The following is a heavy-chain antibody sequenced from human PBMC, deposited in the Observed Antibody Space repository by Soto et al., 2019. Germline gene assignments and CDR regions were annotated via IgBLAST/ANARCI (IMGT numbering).Heavy chain of an antibody. CDR1: GFTFRDYA. D-gene: IGHD2-2*01. J-gene: IGHJ6*01. V-gene: IGHV3-49*04. CDR2: MRAKAFGGTT. Sequence: GGSLRLSCKGSGFTFRDYAISWVRQAPGKGLQRVGFMRAKAFGGTTEYATFVKGRFTISRDDSKSVAYLQMNSLETEDTAVYYCTREGAYTSPPYYYFYAMDVWGQGTRVTVSS. CDR3: TREGAYTSPPYYYFYAMDV.